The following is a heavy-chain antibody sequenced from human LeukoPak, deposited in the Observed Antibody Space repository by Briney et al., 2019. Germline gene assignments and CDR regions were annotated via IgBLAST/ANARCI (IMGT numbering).Heavy chain of an antibody. CDR2: IRYDGNNE. V-gene: IGHV3-30*02. J-gene: IGHJ4*02. CDR3: VKVMARGITSTPDY. CDR1: GFSFSSHG. D-gene: IGHD3-10*01. Sequence: PGGSLRLSCATSGFSFSSHGIHWVRQAPGKGLEWVAFIRYDGNNEYYADSVKGRFTISRDNSKNTLYLQMNSLKPEDTAVYYCVKVMARGITSTPDYWGQGTLVTVSS.